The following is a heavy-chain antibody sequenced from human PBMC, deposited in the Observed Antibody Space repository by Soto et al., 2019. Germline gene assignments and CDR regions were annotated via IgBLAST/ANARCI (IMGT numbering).Heavy chain of an antibody. CDR2: IYWDDDK. V-gene: IGHV2-5*02. J-gene: IGHJ4*02. CDR3: AHTTYYYGSGSYYRSEDFDY. Sequence: QITLKESGPTLVKPTQTLTLTCTFSGFSLSTSGVGVGWIRQPPGKALEWLALIYWDDDKRYSPSLKSRLTITKDTSKNRVVLTMTNMDPVDTATYYCAHTTYYYGSGSYYRSEDFDYWGQGTLVTVSS. CDR1: GFSLSTSGVG. D-gene: IGHD3-10*01.